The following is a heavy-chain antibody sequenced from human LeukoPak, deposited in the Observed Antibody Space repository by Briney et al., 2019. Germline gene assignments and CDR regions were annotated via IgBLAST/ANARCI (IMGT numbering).Heavy chain of an antibody. D-gene: IGHD3-22*01. CDR2: IGTPGDT. J-gene: IGHJ3*02. V-gene: IGHV3-13*01. CDR1: GFTFRNYD. Sequence: GGSLRLPFAASGFTFRNYDMHWVRQVTGKGLEGVSGIGTPGDTYFAGSVKGRFTISRENAKNSVYLQMNSLRAEDTAVYYCAATYYYDSSGYYGGAFDIWGQGTMVTVSS. CDR3: AATYYYDSSGYYGGAFDI.